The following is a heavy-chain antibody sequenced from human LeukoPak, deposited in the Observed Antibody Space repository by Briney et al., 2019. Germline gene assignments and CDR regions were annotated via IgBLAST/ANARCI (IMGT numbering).Heavy chain of an antibody. Sequence: GGSLRLSCAASGFTFSSYGMSWVRQAPGKRLEWVSSIGSSGGSTYYADSVKGRFTISRDNSMNTLYLQMNSLRVEDTAVYYCAKLRSAAGTDYWGQGTLVTVSS. J-gene: IGHJ4*02. CDR1: GFTFSSYG. D-gene: IGHD6-13*01. CDR3: AKLRSAAGTDY. CDR2: IGSSGGST. V-gene: IGHV3-23*01.